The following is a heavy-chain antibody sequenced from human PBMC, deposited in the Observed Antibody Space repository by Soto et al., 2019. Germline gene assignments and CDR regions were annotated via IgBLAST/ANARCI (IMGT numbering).Heavy chain of an antibody. J-gene: IGHJ5*02. Sequence: ASVKVSCQASGYTFTTYGISWGRQAPGQGLEWMGWISGYNGKTNYAQRLQGRVTMTTDTSTSTAYLELRSLRSEDTAVYYCASLVICGGDCSRWDNWFDPWGQGTLVTVSS. D-gene: IGHD2-21*02. CDR3: ASLVICGGDCSRWDNWFDP. CDR2: ISGYNGKT. CDR1: GYTFTTYG. V-gene: IGHV1-18*01.